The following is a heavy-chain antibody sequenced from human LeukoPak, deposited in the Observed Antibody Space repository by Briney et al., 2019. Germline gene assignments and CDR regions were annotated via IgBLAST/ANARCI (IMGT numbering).Heavy chain of an antibody. J-gene: IGHJ5*02. CDR1: GYTFTGYY. CDR2: INPNSGGT. Sequence: ASVKVSCKASGYTFTGYYMHWVRQAPGQGLEWMGRINPNSGGTNYAQKFQGRVTMTRDTSISTAYMELSRLRSDDTAVYYCARGDRYGCGGGSCYEWFDPWGQGTLVTVSS. D-gene: IGHD2-15*01. CDR3: ARGDRYGCGGGSCYEWFDP. V-gene: IGHV1-2*06.